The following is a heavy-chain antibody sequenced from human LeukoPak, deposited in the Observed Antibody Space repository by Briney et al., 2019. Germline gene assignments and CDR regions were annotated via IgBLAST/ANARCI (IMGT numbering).Heavy chain of an antibody. CDR3: AREAKELGATAFHM. CDR1: GFSFSSYA. Sequence: PGGSLRLSCAASGFSFSSYAMSWVRQAPGKGLEWVSYISYSGHTIYYADSVKGRFTISRDNAKNSLYLQMNSLRAEDTAVYYCAREAKELGATAFHMWGQGTMVSVSS. J-gene: IGHJ3*02. CDR2: ISYSGHTI. V-gene: IGHV3-48*03. D-gene: IGHD1-26*01.